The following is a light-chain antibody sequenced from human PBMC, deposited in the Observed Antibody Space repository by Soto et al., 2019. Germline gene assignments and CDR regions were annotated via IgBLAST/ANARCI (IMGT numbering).Light chain of an antibody. CDR1: QSVSSTY. J-gene: IGKJ1*01. CDR2: ATS. V-gene: IGKV3-20*01. Sequence: EIVLTQSPGTLSLSPGERASLSCRASQSVSSTYLAWYQQKPGQAPRLFIYATSTRATGIPDRFSGSGSGTDFTLTISRLEPEDFAVYYCQQYGSSLWTFGQGTKVEIK. CDR3: QQYGSSLWT.